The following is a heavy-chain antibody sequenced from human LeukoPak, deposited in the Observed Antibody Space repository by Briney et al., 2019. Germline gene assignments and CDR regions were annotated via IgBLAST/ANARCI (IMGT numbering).Heavy chain of an antibody. V-gene: IGHV4-34*01. CDR2: INHSGST. J-gene: IGHJ6*03. CDR1: GGPFSGYY. Sequence: SETLSLTCAVYGGPFSGYYWSWIRQPPGKGLEWIGEINHSGSTNYNPSLKSRVTISVDTSKNQFSLKLSSVTAADTAVYYCAGSLTAEYYYYMDVWGKGTTVTVSS. CDR3: AGSLTAEYYYYMDV.